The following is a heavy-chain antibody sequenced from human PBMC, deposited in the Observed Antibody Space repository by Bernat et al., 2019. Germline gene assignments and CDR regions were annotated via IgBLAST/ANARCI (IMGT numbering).Heavy chain of an antibody. J-gene: IGHJ4*02. CDR2: IYYSGST. D-gene: IGHD3-22*01. V-gene: IGHV4-39*01. Sequence: QLQLQESGPGLVKPSETLSLTCTVSGVSISSSSYYWGWIRQPPGKGLEWIGSIYYSGSTYYNPSLKSRVTISVDTSKNQFSLKLSAVTAADTAVYYWASDMIVVVYFAYWGQGTLVTVSA. CDR1: GVSISSSSYY. CDR3: ASDMIVVVYFAY.